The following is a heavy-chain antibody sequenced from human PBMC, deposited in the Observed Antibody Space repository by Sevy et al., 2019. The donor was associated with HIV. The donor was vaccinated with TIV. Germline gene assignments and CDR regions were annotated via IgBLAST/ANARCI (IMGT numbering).Heavy chain of an antibody. CDR1: GFTVNSNY. CDR3: ARDLFLGTFDI. J-gene: IGHJ3*02. D-gene: IGHD3-10*02. Sequence: GGSLRLSCAASGFTVNSNYMSWVRQAPGKGLEWVSVIYSGGSTYYADSVKGRFTISRDNSKNTLYLQMNSLRAEDTAVYYCARDLFLGTFDIWGQGTMVTVSS. V-gene: IGHV3-53*01. CDR2: IYSGGST.